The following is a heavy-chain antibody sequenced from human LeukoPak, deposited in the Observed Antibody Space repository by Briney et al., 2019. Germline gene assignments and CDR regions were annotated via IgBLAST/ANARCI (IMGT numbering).Heavy chain of an antibody. Sequence: GGSLRLSCAASGFTFSSYGMSWVRQAPGKGLEWVSAISGSGGSTYYADSVKGRFTISRDNSKNTLYLQMNSLRAEDTAVYYCARFHDILTGYNFDYWGQGTLVTVSS. CDR1: GFTFSSYG. V-gene: IGHV3-23*01. J-gene: IGHJ4*02. CDR2: ISGSGGST. CDR3: ARFHDILTGYNFDY. D-gene: IGHD3-9*01.